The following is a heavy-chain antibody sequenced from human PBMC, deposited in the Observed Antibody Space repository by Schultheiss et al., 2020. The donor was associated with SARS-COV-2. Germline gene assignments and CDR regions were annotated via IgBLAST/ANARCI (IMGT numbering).Heavy chain of an antibody. D-gene: IGHD5-18*01. CDR3: ARDREDTAMVEPDY. V-gene: IGHV1-18*01. J-gene: IGHJ4*02. CDR1: GYTFTSYG. Sequence: ASVKVSCKASGYTFTSYGISWVRQAPGQGLEWMGWISAYNGNTNYAQKFQGRVTMTTDTSTSTAYMELRSLRSDDTAVYYCARDREDTAMVEPDYWGQGTLVTVSS. CDR2: ISAYNGNT.